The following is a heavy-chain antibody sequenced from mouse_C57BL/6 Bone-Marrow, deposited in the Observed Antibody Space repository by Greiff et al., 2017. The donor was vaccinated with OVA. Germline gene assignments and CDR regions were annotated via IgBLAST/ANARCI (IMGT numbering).Heavy chain of an antibody. V-gene: IGHV5-9-1*02. CDR1: GFTFSSYA. Sequence: EVMLVESGEGLVKPGGSLKLSCAASGFTFSSYAMSWVRQTPEKRLEWVAYISSGGDYIYYADTVKGRFTISRDNARNTLYLQMSSLKSEDTAMYYCTRDLPALFAYWGQGTLVTVSA. CDR2: ISSGGDYI. CDR3: TRDLPALFAY. J-gene: IGHJ3*01. D-gene: IGHD2-1*01.